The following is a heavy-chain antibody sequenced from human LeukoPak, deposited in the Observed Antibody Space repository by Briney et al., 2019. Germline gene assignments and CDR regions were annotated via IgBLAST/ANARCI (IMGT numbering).Heavy chain of an antibody. J-gene: IGHJ4*02. CDR3: VKGYSYGRFDY. Sequence: GGSLRLSCAASGFTFSPYTMNWVRQAPGKGLGWVSGTSGNGISTSYADSVKGRFTISRDNSKNTLFLQMNSLRAEDTAVYYCVKGYSYGRFDYWGQGTLVTVSS. CDR2: TSGNGIST. CDR1: GFTFSPYT. V-gene: IGHV3-23*01. D-gene: IGHD5-18*01.